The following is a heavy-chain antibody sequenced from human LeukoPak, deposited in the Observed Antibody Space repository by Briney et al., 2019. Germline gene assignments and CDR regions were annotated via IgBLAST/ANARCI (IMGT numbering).Heavy chain of an antibody. J-gene: IGHJ4*02. D-gene: IGHD3-10*01. CDR1: GFTFTSYA. CDR2: INAGSGYT. V-gene: IGHV1-3*01. CDR3: ATSPILKYMVRGVIDY. Sequence: ASVKVSCKTSGFTFTSYAIHWVRQAPGQRLEWMGWINAGSGYTKYSQRFQGRVTITEDTSTDTAYMELSSLRSEDTAVYYCATSPILKYMVRGVIDYWGQGTLVTVSS.